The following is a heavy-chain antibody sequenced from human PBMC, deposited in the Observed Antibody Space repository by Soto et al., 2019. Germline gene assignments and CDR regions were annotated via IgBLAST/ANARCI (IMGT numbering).Heavy chain of an antibody. J-gene: IGHJ3*02. V-gene: IGHV4-31*03. CDR1: GGSISSGGYY. Sequence: QVQLQESGPGLVKPSQTLSLTCTVSGGSISSGGYYWSWIRQHPGKGLEWIGYIYYSGSTYYNPSLKSRVTLSVDTSKNQFSLKLSSVTAADTAVYYCARGTREIAARLGAFDIWGQGTMVTVSS. CDR3: ARGTREIAARLGAFDI. D-gene: IGHD6-6*01. CDR2: IYYSGST.